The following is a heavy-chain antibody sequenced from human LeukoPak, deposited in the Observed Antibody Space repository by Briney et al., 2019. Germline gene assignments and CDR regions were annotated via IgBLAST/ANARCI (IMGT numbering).Heavy chain of an antibody. V-gene: IGHV3-21*01. D-gene: IGHD4-17*01. CDR3: ARERDDYDDPGPLDY. J-gene: IGHJ4*02. Sequence: GGSLRLSCAASGFTFSSYGMSWVRQAPGKGLEWVSSISSSSSYIYYADSVKGRFTISRDNAKNSLYLQMNSLRAGDTAVYYCARERDDYDDPGPLDYWGQGTLVTVSS. CDR2: ISSSSSYI. CDR1: GFTFSSYG.